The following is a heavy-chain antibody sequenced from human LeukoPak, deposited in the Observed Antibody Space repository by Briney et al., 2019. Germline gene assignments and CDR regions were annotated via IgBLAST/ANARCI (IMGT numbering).Heavy chain of an antibody. CDR2: IYYSGST. V-gene: IGHV4-59*08. Sequence: SETLSLTCTVSGGSINSYYWSWIRQAPGKGLEWIGYIYYSGSTNYNPSLKSRVTILVDTSKNQFSLKLSSVTAADTAVYFCASTGDRNGIYDFDYWGQGTLVTVSS. CDR3: ASTGDRNGIYDFDY. J-gene: IGHJ4*02. D-gene: IGHD1-1*01. CDR1: GGSINSYY.